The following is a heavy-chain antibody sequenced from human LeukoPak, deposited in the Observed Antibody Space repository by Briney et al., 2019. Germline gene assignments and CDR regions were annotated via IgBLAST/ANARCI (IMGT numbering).Heavy chain of an antibody. D-gene: IGHD6-6*01. V-gene: IGHV3-30*18. Sequence: GRSLRLSCAASGFTFSSYGMHWVRQAPGKGLEWVAVISYDGSNKYYADSVKGRFTISRDNSKNTLYLQMNSLRAADTAVYYCAKALSEYSSSSGLYYYYGMDVWGQGTTVTVSS. CDR1: GFTFSSYG. CDR3: AKALSEYSSSSGLYYYYGMDV. CDR2: ISYDGSNK. J-gene: IGHJ6*02.